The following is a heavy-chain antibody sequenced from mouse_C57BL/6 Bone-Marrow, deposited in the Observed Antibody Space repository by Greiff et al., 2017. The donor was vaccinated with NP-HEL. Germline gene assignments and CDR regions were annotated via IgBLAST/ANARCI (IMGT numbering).Heavy chain of an antibody. Sequence: VQLQQSGAELAKPGASVKLSCKASGYTFTSYWMHWVKQRPGQGLEWIGYINPSGGYTNYNQKFKDKATLTADKSSSTAYMQLSSLTYEDSAVDYCASEGSSGYVGDYAMDYWGQGTSVTVSS. D-gene: IGHD3-2*02. V-gene: IGHV1-7*01. CDR2: INPSGGYT. J-gene: IGHJ4*01. CDR3: ASEGSSGYVGDYAMDY. CDR1: GYTFTSYW.